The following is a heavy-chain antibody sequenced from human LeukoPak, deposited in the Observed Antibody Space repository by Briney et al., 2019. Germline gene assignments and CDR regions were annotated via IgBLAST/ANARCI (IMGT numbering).Heavy chain of an antibody. CDR1: GFTFSSYA. J-gene: IGHJ6*02. Sequence: PGGSLRLSCGTSGFTFSSYAMNWVRQGPGKGLEWVSTISGSGSGTYYADSVKGRFTISRDNSKNTLYLQMNSLTADDMAVYYCAKGVRGSGSSLGRLGMDVWGQGTAVTVSS. D-gene: IGHD3-10*01. CDR2: ISGSGSGT. V-gene: IGHV3-23*01. CDR3: AKGVRGSGSSLGRLGMDV.